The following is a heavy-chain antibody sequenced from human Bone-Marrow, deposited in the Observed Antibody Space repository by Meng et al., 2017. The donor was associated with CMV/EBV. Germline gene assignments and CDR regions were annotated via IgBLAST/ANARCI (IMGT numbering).Heavy chain of an antibody. D-gene: IGHD3-3*01. V-gene: IGHV3-30-3*01. Sequence: GGSLRLSCAASGFTFSSYAMHWVRQAPGKGLEWVAVISYDGSNKYYADSVKGRFTISRDNAKNSLYLQMNSLRAEDTAVYYCSSETYYDFWSGYYSWDQGTLATVTS. CDR2: ISYDGSNK. J-gene: IGHJ4*02. CDR3: SSETYYDFWSGYYS. CDR1: GFTFSSYA.